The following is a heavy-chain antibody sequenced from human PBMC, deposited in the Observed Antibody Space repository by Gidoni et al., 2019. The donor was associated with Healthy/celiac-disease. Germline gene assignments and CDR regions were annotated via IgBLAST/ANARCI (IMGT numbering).Heavy chain of an antibody. D-gene: IGHD2-2*02. J-gene: IGHJ2*01. CDR3: AREGCSSTSCYTVADWYFDL. CDR1: GGTVSSSA. Sequence: QVQLVQSGAEVKKPGASVQVSCTASGGTVSSSAISWVRPAPGQGLEWMGGIIPIFGTANYAQKFQGRVTITADESTSTAYMELSSLRSEDTAVYYCAREGCSSTSCYTVADWYFDLWGRGTLVTVSS. V-gene: IGHV1-69*01. CDR2: IIPIFGTA.